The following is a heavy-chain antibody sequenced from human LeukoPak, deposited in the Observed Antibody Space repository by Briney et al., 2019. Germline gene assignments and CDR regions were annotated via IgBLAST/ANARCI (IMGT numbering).Heavy chain of an antibody. Sequence: PSETLSLTCTVSGGSISSYYWSWLRQPPGKGLEWFGYIYYSGSTNYNPSLKSRVTISVDTSKNQFSLKLSSVTAADTAVYYCARGSLGLPDYWGRGTLVTVSS. CDR3: ARGSLGLPDY. CDR1: GGSISSYY. D-gene: IGHD3-16*01. CDR2: IYYSGST. V-gene: IGHV4-59*01. J-gene: IGHJ4*02.